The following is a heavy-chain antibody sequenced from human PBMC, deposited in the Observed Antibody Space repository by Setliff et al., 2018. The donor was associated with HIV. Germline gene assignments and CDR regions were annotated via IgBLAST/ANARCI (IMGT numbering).Heavy chain of an antibody. CDR3: ARATATGYYFDS. Sequence: SETLSLTCTVYGESFSGYYWSWIRQTPGEGLEWIGEINPGGSTSYNQSLKIRVTISLDTSKKQFSLRMTSVTAADTGLYYCARATATGYYFDSWGQGTLVTVSS. D-gene: IGHD2-15*01. V-gene: IGHV4-34*01. J-gene: IGHJ4*02. CDR2: INPGGST. CDR1: GESFSGYY.